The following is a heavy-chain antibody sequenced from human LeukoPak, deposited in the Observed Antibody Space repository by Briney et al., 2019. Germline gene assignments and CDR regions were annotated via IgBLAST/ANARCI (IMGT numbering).Heavy chain of an antibody. V-gene: IGHV4-4*07. CDR3: ARDGSKRDYYYMDV. J-gene: IGHJ6*03. CDR1: GYSISSGYY. Sequence: SETLSLTCTVSGYSISSGYYWSWIRPPAGKGLEWIGRIYTSGSTNYNPSLKSRVTMSVDTSKNQFSLKLSSVTAADTAVYYCARDGSKRDYYYMDVWGKGTTVTVSS. CDR2: IYTSGST.